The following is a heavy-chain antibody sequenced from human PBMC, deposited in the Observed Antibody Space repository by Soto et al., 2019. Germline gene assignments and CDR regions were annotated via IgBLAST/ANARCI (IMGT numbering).Heavy chain of an antibody. V-gene: IGHV3-30*18. CDR1: GFTFSSYG. CDR2: ISYDGSNK. Sequence: GGSLRLSCAASGFTFSSYGMHWVRQAPGKGLEWVAVISYDGSNKYYADSVKGRFTISRDNSKNTLYLQMNSLRAEDTAVYYCAKVIVYGSGSNDYWGQGTLVTVSS. J-gene: IGHJ4*02. D-gene: IGHD3-10*01. CDR3: AKVIVYGSGSNDY.